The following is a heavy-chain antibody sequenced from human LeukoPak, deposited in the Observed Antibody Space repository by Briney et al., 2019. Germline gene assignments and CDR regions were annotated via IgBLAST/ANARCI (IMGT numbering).Heavy chain of an antibody. CDR1: GFTFSSYW. CDR3: ARDLLGSRWYAEEDY. D-gene: IGHD6-13*01. J-gene: IGHJ4*02. Sequence: GGSLRLSCAASGFTFSSYWMSWVRQAPGKGLEWVANIKQDGSEKYYVDSVKGRFTISRDNAKNSLHLQMNSLRAEDTAVYYCARDLLGSRWYAEEDYWGQGTLVTVSS. V-gene: IGHV3-7*01. CDR2: IKQDGSEK.